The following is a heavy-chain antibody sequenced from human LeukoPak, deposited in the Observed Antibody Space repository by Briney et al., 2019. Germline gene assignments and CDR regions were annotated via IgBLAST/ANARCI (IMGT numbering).Heavy chain of an antibody. V-gene: IGHV4-34*01. D-gene: IGHD3-16*01. CDR3: ARSLYLGYYDYVWGSYAY. CDR2: INRREST. CDR1: GGSFSGYY. J-gene: IGHJ4*02. Sequence: SETLSLTYAVYGGSFSGYYWRWIRPPPGKGLAWVGEINRRESTNFNPSLKNRLTIPIDTSKNQFSLKLSSVTAADTAVYYCARSLYLGYYDYVWGSYAYWGQGTLVTVSS.